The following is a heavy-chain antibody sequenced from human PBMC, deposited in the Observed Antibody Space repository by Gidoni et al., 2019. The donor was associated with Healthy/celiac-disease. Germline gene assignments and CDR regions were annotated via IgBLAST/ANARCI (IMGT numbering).Heavy chain of an antibody. Sequence: QVQLVESGGGLVKPGGSLRLSCAASGLTFSDYYMTWIRQAPGKRLEWVSYISSSGSTIYYADSVKGRFTISRDNAKNSLYLQMNSLRAEDTAVYYCARDGDIVVVPAAMGGPYYYYGMDVWGQGTTVTVSS. CDR2: ISSSGSTI. D-gene: IGHD2-2*01. CDR3: ARDGDIVVVPAAMGGPYYYYGMDV. CDR1: GLTFSDYY. V-gene: IGHV3-11*01. J-gene: IGHJ6*02.